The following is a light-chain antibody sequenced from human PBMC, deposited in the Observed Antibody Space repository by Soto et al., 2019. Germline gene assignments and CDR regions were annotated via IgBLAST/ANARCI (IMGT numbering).Light chain of an antibody. CDR1: QNVGSY. CDR2: AAS. Sequence: DIQMTQSPSSLSASVGDRVTITCRASQNVGSYLSWYQHRPGEAPKLLIYAASSLQSGVPSRFSGNGSGTDFTLTINSLQPEDFATYSCQQNYNAPPTFGQGTQVAIK. J-gene: IGKJ1*01. CDR3: QQNYNAPPT. V-gene: IGKV1-39*01.